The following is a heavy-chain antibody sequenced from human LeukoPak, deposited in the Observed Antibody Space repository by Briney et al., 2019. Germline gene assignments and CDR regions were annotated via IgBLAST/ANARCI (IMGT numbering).Heavy chain of an antibody. CDR3: ARDRHVYYDILTGYASYFEY. V-gene: IGHV3-30*02. CDR1: GFTFSTYG. Sequence: GRSLRLSCAASGFTFSTYGMQWVSQAPGKGLEWVAFIRYDGNNKIYTDSVKGRFTLCTDTSKNTMCLQMNSLRPEDTAVYYCARDRHVYYDILTGYASYFEYWGQGALVTVSS. D-gene: IGHD3-9*01. CDR2: IRYDGNNK. J-gene: IGHJ4*02.